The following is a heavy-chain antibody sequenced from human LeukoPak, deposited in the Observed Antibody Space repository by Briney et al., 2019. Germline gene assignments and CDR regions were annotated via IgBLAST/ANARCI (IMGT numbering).Heavy chain of an antibody. Sequence: GGSLRLSCAVSGFTFSIYSMNWVRQAPGKGLEWVSSISTSGSYIYYADSLKGRFTISRDNAKNSLYLQMNSLRAEDTAVYYCARGATYAYYQDYWGQGTLVTVSS. V-gene: IGHV3-21*01. CDR3: ARGATYAYYQDY. D-gene: IGHD1-26*01. CDR2: ISTSGSYI. J-gene: IGHJ4*02. CDR1: GFTFSIYS.